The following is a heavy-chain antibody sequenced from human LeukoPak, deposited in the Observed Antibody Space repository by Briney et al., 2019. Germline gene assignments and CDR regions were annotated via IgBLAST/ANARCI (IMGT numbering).Heavy chain of an antibody. CDR1: GYIFTNHY. V-gene: IGHV1-24*01. J-gene: IGHJ6*03. CDR2: FDPEDGET. Sequence: ASVKVSCKASGYIFTNHYMHWVRQAPGKGLEWMGGFDPEDGETTYAQKFQGRVTMTEDTSTDTAYMELSSLRSEDTAVYYCATPGYYYYYYMDVWGKGTTVTVSS. CDR3: ATPGYYYYYYMDV.